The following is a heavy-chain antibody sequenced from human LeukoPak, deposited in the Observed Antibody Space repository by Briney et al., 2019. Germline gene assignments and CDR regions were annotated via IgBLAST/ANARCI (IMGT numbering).Heavy chain of an antibody. J-gene: IGHJ4*02. Sequence: SETLSLTCTVSGVSISSYYWSWIRQPPGKGLEWIGYISYSGNTNYNPSLKSRVTISVDTSKNQFSLKLSSVTAADTAVYYCARDRSSGYFDYWGQGTLVTVSS. D-gene: IGHD3-22*01. CDR1: GVSISSYY. V-gene: IGHV4-59*01. CDR2: ISYSGNT. CDR3: ARDRSSGYFDY.